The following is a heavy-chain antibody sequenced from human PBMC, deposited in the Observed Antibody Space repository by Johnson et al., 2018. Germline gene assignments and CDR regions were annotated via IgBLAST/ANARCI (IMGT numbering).Heavy chain of an antibody. CDR1: GGSISSYY. CDR2: IYYSGST. Sequence: QVQLQESGPGLVKPSETLSLTCTVSGGSISSYYWSWIRQPPGKGLEWIGYIYYSGSTNYNPSLKSRVTISVDTSKNQFPLKRSSVTAADTAVDYCAGGGPNPWYYGMDVWGQGTTVTVSS. CDR3: AGGGPNPWYYGMDV. J-gene: IGHJ6*02. D-gene: IGHD3-16*01. V-gene: IGHV4-59*01.